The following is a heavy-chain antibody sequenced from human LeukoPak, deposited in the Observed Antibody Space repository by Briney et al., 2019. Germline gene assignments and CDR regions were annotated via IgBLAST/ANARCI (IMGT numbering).Heavy chain of an antibody. CDR1: GHSIRSGFY. J-gene: IGHJ4*02. CDR2: IYHTGST. CDR3: VRSTPYGSGTYFDY. Sequence: PSETLSLTCAVSGHSIRSGFYWGWIRPSPRKGLEWIGSIYHTGSTYYNPSLKRRVTISVDTSKNHFSLNLKSVTAADTAVYYCVRSTPYGSGTYFDYWGQGTLVTVSS. D-gene: IGHD3-10*01. V-gene: IGHV4-38-2*01.